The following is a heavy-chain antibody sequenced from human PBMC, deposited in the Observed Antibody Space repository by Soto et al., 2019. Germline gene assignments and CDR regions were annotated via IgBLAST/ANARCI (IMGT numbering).Heavy chain of an antibody. J-gene: IGHJ4*02. CDR1: GFTVSSNY. D-gene: IGHD3-3*01. V-gene: IGHV3-66*01. CDR2: IYSGGST. CDR3: ARLLDHFDY. Sequence: EVQLVESGGGLVQPGGSLRLSCAASGFTVSSNYMSWIRQAPGKGLEWVSVIYSGGSTYYADSVKGRLTISRDNSNNTLYLQMNSLRAEDTAVYYCARLLDHFDYWGQGTLVTVSS.